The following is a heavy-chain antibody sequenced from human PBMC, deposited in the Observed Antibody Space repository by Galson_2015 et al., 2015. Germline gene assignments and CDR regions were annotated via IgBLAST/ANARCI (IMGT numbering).Heavy chain of an antibody. Sequence: SVKVSCKASGYTFTSYGISWVRQAPGQGLEWMGWISAYNGNTNYAQNLQGRVTMTTDTSTSTAYMELRSLTSDDTALYYCARDQRVGYRSSSSCSPWFDAWGQGTLVTVSS. CDR3: ARDQRVGYRSSSSCSPWFDA. CDR2: ISAYNGNT. J-gene: IGHJ5*02. V-gene: IGHV1-18*01. CDR1: GYTFTSYG. D-gene: IGHD2-2*01.